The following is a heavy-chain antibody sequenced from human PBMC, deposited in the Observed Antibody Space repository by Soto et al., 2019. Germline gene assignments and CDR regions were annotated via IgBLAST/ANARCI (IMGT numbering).Heavy chain of an antibody. CDR1: GYTFTRYG. Sequence: APVQVSCRASGYTFTRYGISWVRQAPGQGLEWMGWISAYNGNTNYAQKLQGRVTMTTDTSTSTAYMELRSLRSDDTAVYYCARGDDFWSGYSQTYYYGMDVWGQGTTVTVSS. V-gene: IGHV1-18*04. J-gene: IGHJ6*02. CDR2: ISAYNGNT. CDR3: ARGDDFWSGYSQTYYYGMDV. D-gene: IGHD3-3*01.